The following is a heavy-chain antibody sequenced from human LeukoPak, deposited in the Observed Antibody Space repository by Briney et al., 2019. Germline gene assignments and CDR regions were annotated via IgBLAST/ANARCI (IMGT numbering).Heavy chain of an antibody. CDR1: GYTFIDYY. Sequence: ASVKVSCKASGYTFIDYYMHWVRQAPGQGLEWMGRINPSSGGTNYAQKFQGRVTMTRDASISTAYMELSRLRSDDTAVYYCARDDNSGYYSGPWGQGTLVTVSS. CDR3: ARDDNSGYYSGP. D-gene: IGHD3-22*01. J-gene: IGHJ5*02. V-gene: IGHV1-2*06. CDR2: INPSSGGT.